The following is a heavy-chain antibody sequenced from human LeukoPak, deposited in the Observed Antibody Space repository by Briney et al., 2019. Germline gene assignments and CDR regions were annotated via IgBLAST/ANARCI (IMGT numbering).Heavy chain of an antibody. CDR2: IYDSGST. CDR3: ATCGDEFGDYGFTS. Sequence: SETLSLTCTVSGDSINNNYWSWIRQPPGKGLEWIGYIYDSGSTKYNPSLKNRVTFSVGTSKNLFSLKLTSLTAADTAVYYCATCGDEFGDYGFTSWGQGTLVTVSS. J-gene: IGHJ5*02. D-gene: IGHD4-17*01. V-gene: IGHV4-59*01. CDR1: GDSINNNY.